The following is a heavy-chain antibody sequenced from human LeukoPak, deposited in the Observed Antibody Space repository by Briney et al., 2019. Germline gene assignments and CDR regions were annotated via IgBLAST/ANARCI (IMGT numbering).Heavy chain of an antibody. CDR2: IYSGGST. CDR3: ASTSSPVAANYYYGMDV. V-gene: IGHV3-66*01. CDR1: GYTVSSNY. Sequence: GGSVRLSCAASGYTVSSNYMSWVRQAPGKGLEWVSVIYSGGSTYYADSVKGRFTISRDNSKNTLYLQMNSLRAEDTAVYYCASTSSPVAANYYYGMDVWGQGTTVTVSS. D-gene: IGHD2-15*01. J-gene: IGHJ6*02.